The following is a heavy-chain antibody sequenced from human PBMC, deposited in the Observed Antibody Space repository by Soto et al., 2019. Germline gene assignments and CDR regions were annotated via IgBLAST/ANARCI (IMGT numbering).Heavy chain of an antibody. CDR2: IYPGDSDT. J-gene: IGHJ3*02. V-gene: IGHV5-51*01. Sequence: PGESLKISCQGSGYSFTSYGIGWVRQMPGKGLEWMGIIYPGDSDTRYSPSFQGQVTISADKSISTAYLQWSSLKASDTAMYYCARQPAAIKQDAFDIWGQGTMVTVSS. D-gene: IGHD2-2*02. CDR1: GYSFTSYG. CDR3: ARQPAAIKQDAFDI.